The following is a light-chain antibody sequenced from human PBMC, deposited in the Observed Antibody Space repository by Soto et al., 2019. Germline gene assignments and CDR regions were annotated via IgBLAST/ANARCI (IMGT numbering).Light chain of an antibody. CDR3: QQFGSSRVT. J-gene: IGKJ3*01. Sequence: ETVLTQSPGTLSLSPGERATLSCRASQSVTSSYLAWYQQKPGQAPRLLIYGASSRATGIPDRFSGSGSGTDFTLTISRLEPEDFAVYYCQQFGSSRVTFGPGNKVDIK. CDR1: QSVTSSY. CDR2: GAS. V-gene: IGKV3-20*01.